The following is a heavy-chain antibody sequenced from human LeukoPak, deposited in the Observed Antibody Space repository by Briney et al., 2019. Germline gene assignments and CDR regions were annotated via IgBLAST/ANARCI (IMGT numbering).Heavy chain of an antibody. CDR1: GGSISSGGYY. CDR3: ARLSSLGYSNFPFDY. J-gene: IGHJ4*02. V-gene: IGHV4-30-2*03. D-gene: IGHD4-11*01. Sequence: SQTLSLTCTVSGGSISSGGYYWSWIRQPPGKGLEWIGYIYHSGSTYYNPSLKSRVTISVDTSKNQFSLKLSSVTAADTAVYYCARLSSLGYSNFPFDYWGQGTLVTVSS. CDR2: IYHSGST.